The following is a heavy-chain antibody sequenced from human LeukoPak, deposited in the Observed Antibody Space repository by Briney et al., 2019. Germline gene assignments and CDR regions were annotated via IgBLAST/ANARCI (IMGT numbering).Heavy chain of an antibody. J-gene: IGHJ3*02. D-gene: IGHD3-22*01. V-gene: IGHV3-30*18. CDR1: GFTFSSYG. CDR3: AKVPYYYDSSGYWDAFDI. CDR2: ISYDGSSK. Sequence: GGSLRLSCAASGFTFSSYGMHWVRQAPGKGLEWVAVISYDGSSKYYADSVKGRFTISRDNSKNTLYLQMNSLRAEDTAVYYCAKVPYYYDSSGYWDAFDIWGQGTMVTVSS.